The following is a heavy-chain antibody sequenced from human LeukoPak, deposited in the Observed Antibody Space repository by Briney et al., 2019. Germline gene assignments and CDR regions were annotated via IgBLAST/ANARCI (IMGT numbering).Heavy chain of an antibody. CDR1: EFTFSNYW. V-gene: IGHV3-74*01. CDR2: IRGDGIVT. Sequence: GGSLRLSCVASEFTFSNYWIHWVRQAPGKGLVWVSRIRGDGIVTNYADSVEGRFTVSRDNAKNTVHLQMNSLRDDDTAVYYCVRGRGSYGWFDPWGQGTLVTVSS. D-gene: IGHD3-10*01. J-gene: IGHJ5*02. CDR3: VRGRGSYGWFDP.